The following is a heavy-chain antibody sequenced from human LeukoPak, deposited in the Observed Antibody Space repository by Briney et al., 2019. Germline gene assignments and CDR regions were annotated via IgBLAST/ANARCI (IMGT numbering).Heavy chain of an antibody. D-gene: IGHD1-26*01. J-gene: IGHJ4*02. CDR2: IKQDGGEK. CDR1: GFAFSSYW. Sequence: GGSLRLSCVASGFAFSSYWMSWVRQAPGKGLEWVANIKQDGGEKYYVDSVKGRFTISRDNAKNSLFLQMNSLRVEDTAVYYCARLGGSYYTYWGQGTLVTVPS. CDR3: ARLGGSYYTY. V-gene: IGHV3-7*01.